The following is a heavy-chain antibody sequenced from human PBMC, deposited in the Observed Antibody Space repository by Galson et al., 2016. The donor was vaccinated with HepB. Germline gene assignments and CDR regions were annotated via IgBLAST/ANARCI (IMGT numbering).Heavy chain of an antibody. CDR1: GFIFNNYA. D-gene: IGHD2-15*01. CDR3: AKCSGGSCFSSNYFDS. Sequence: SCAASGFIFNNYAMTWVRQAPGEGLEWVSGISDGGTTIYADSVKGRFTISRDNSKKTLYLQMNSLRVEDTAVYYCAKCSGGSCFSSNYFDSWGQGILVTVSS. CDR2: ISDGGTT. J-gene: IGHJ4*02. V-gene: IGHV3-23*01.